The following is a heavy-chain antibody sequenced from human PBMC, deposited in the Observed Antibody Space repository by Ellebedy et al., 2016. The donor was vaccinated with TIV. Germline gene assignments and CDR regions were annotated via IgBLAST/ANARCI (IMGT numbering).Heavy chain of an antibody. CDR3: ARDLVAVTAILDY. J-gene: IGHJ4*02. V-gene: IGHV3-30-3*01. CDR1: GFTFSRYA. Sequence: GGSLRLSCAASGFTFSRYAMHWVRQAPGKGLEWVAVISNDGSNKFYADSVKGRFTISRDNSKNTLYLQMNSLRAEDTAVYYCARDLVAVTAILDYWGQGTLVTVSS. D-gene: IGHD2-21*02. CDR2: ISNDGSNK.